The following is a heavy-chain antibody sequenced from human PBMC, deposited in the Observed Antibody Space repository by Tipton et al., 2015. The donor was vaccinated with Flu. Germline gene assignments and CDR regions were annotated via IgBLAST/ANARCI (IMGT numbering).Heavy chain of an antibody. CDR2: INHSGST. V-gene: IGHV4-34*01. J-gene: IGHJ3*02. Sequence: TLSLTCAVYGGSFSGYYWSWIRQPPGKGLEWIGEINHSGSTNYNPSLKSRVTISVDTSKNQFSLKLGSVTAADTAVYYCARGLGVVVAVAFDIWGQGTMVTVSS. CDR3: ARGLGVVVAVAFDI. D-gene: IGHD2-15*01. CDR1: GGSFSGYY.